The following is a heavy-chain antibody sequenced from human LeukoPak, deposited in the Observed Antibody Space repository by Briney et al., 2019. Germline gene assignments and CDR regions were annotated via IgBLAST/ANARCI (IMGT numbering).Heavy chain of an antibody. Sequence: ASVKVSCKASGYTFTGYYMHWVRQAPGQGLEWMGWINPNSGGTNYAQKFQGRFTMTRDTSISTAYMELSRLRSDDTAVYYCARGFTDYYYGMDVWGQGTTVTVSS. J-gene: IGHJ6*02. CDR2: INPNSGGT. CDR3: ARGFTDYYYGMDV. CDR1: GYTFTGYY. V-gene: IGHV1-2*02.